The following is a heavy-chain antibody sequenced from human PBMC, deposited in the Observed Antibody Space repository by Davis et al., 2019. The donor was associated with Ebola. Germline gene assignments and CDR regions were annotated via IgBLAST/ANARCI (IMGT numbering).Heavy chain of an antibody. CDR3: VRGWGRSGLDV. CDR1: GDSFSSAG. V-gene: IGHV6-1*01. Sequence: PSETLSLTCAISGDSFSSAGWNWIRQSPSRGLEWLGRTYYSSKWYNDYAVSVKSRITINPDTSKNQFSLQLNSVTPEDTAVYYCVRGWGRSGLDVWGQGTTVTVSS. J-gene: IGHJ6*02. D-gene: IGHD3-16*01. CDR2: TYYSSKWYN.